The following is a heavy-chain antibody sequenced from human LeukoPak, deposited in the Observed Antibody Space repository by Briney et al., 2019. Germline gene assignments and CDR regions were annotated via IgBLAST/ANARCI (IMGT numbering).Heavy chain of an antibody. CDR2: IYYSGTT. D-gene: IGHD2-2*01. CDR1: GGSISSYY. J-gene: IGHJ4*02. CDR3: ARDEGGQLNYLDY. V-gene: IGHV4-59*01. Sequence: PSETLSLTCTVSGGSISSYYWTWIRQPPGKGLEWIGHIYYSGTTNYNPSLKSRVTISVDTSKNQFSLKLSSVTTADTAVYYCARDEGGQLNYLDYWGQGTLVTVSS.